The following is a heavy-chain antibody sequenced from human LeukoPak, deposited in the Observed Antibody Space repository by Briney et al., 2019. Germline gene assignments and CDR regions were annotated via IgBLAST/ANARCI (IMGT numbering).Heavy chain of an antibody. Sequence: PSETLSLTCTVSGGSINNYFWSWIRQPAGEGLEWIGRIYSSGSTTYNPSLKSRVTLSVDTSKNQFSLKLTSVTAADTAVYYCARGARGYSYGHFDYWGQGTLVTVSS. J-gene: IGHJ4*02. CDR1: GGSINNYF. CDR2: IYSSGST. D-gene: IGHD5-18*01. CDR3: ARGARGYSYGHFDY. V-gene: IGHV4-4*07.